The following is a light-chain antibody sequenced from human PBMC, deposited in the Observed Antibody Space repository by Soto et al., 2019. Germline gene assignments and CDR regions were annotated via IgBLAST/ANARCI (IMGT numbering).Light chain of an antibody. CDR2: DAS. CDR1: QSINAR. CDR3: QQYNSYPWT. J-gene: IGKJ1*01. Sequence: DIQMTQSPFTLSASVGDRVTITCRASQSINARLAWHQQKPGKAPKVLIYDASNLGSGVPSRFSGSGSGGEFTLTISSLQPDDFATYYCQQYNSYPWTLGQGTKVDIK. V-gene: IGKV1-5*01.